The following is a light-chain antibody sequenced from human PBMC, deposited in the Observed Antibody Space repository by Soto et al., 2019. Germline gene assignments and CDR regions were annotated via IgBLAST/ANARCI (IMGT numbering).Light chain of an antibody. CDR3: SSYSFTSNLV. J-gene: IGLJ1*01. V-gene: IGLV2-8*01. CDR1: SSDVGSYDY. CDR2: DVN. Sequence: QSVLTQPPSASGSPGQSVTISCTGTSSDVGSYDYVSWYQQHPGKAPKLIICDVNKWPAGVPDRFSGSKSGNTASLTVSGLRADDEADYYCSSYSFTSNLVFGTGTKLTVL.